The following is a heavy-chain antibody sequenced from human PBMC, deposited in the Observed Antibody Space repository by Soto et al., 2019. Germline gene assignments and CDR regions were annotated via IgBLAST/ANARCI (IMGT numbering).Heavy chain of an antibody. CDR3: ARDSGRDGYNYPHY. CDR2: IYYTGNT. Sequence: SETLSLTCTVSGGSISSGDYYWSWIRQPPGKGLEWIGYIYYTGNTNYNPSLKSRVTISVDTSKNQFSLELRSVTAADTAVYYCARDSGRDGYNYPHYWGQGTLVTV. D-gene: IGHD5-12*01. CDR1: GGSISSGDYY. V-gene: IGHV4-61*08. J-gene: IGHJ4*02.